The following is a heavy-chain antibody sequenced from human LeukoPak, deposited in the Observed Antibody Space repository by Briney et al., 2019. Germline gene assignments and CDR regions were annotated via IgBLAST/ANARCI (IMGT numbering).Heavy chain of an antibody. CDR1: GFTFSSYA. J-gene: IGHJ4*02. V-gene: IGHV3-30*01. D-gene: IGHD1-1*01. CDR2: ISYDGSNK. Sequence: GGSLRLSCAASGFTFSSYAMHWVRQAPGKGLEWVAVISYDGSNKYYAHSVKGRFTISRDNSKNTLYLQMNGLRAEDTAVYYCARGRWNYIFYWGQGTLVTVSS. CDR3: ARGRWNYIFY.